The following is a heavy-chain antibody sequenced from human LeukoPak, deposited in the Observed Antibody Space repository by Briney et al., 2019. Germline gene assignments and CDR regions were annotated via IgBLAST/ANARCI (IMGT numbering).Heavy chain of an antibody. V-gene: IGHV4-59*01. J-gene: IGHJ4*02. CDR1: GGSISSYY. Sequence: SETLSLTCTVSGGSISSYYWSWIRQPPGKGLEWIGYIYYSGSTNYNPSLKSRVTISVDTSKNQFSLKLSSVTAADTAVYYCASSWRSGFDYWGQGTLVTVSS. CDR2: IYYSGST. CDR3: ASSWRSGFDY.